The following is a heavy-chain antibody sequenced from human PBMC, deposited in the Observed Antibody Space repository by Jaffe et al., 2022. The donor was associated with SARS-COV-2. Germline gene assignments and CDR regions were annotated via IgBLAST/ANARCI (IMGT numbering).Heavy chain of an antibody. J-gene: IGHJ4*02. D-gene: IGHD2-15*01. CDR2: IYYSGSS. CDR3: ARYCSGGTCYSKLRSAVDF. Sequence: QVQLQESGPGLVKPSETLSLTCTVSGGSISSDSHYWSWIRQPPGKGLEWIGYIYYSGSSNYNPSLKSRATISVDTSKNQFSLKLSSVTAADTAVYYCARYCSGGTCYSKLRSAVDFWGQGTLVTVSS. V-gene: IGHV4-61*01. CDR1: GGSISSDSHY.